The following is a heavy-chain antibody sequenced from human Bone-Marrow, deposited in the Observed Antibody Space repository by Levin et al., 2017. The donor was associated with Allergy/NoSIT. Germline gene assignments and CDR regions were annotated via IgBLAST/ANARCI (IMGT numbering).Heavy chain of an antibody. CDR1: XXXXGSGRWS. CDR3: ARRFAASSNWDFDY. J-gene: IGHJ4*02. D-gene: IGHD4-11*01. Sequence: SETLSLTCTVXXXXXGSGRWSVGGIRQRPGTGLEWVGSIYYTGGAYYNPSLKSRLTISVDTSKNQFSVKLTSVTAADTAVYYCARRFAASSNWDFDYWGQGSLVTVSS. CDR2: IYYTGGA. V-gene: IGHV4-39*01.